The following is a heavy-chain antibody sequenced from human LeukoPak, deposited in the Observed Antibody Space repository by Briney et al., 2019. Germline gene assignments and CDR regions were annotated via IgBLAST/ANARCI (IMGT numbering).Heavy chain of an antibody. J-gene: IGHJ4*02. CDR3: ARLLSGTTLDY. Sequence: SETLSLTCTVSGASISSYYWSWIRQPPGKGLEWMGYIYYSGITNYNPSLKSRVTMSVDTSKNQFSLRLSSVTAADTAVYYCARLLSGTTLDYWGQGTLVTVSS. V-gene: IGHV4-59*08. D-gene: IGHD4-17*01. CDR2: IYYSGIT. CDR1: GASISSYY.